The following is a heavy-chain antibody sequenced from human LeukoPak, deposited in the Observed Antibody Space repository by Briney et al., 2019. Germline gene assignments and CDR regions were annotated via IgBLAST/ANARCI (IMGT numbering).Heavy chain of an antibody. Sequence: PGGSLRLSCAASGFTFDIYEMNWVRQAPGKGLEWISYISSDRNVIYYADSVKGRFTISRDNAKYSLYLQMNSLRAEDTAVYYCAGSKNPEPQDLNFWGQGTLVAVSS. V-gene: IGHV3-48*03. J-gene: IGHJ4*02. D-gene: IGHD2-15*01. CDR1: GFTFDIYE. CDR3: AGSKNPEPQDLNF. CDR2: ISSDRNVI.